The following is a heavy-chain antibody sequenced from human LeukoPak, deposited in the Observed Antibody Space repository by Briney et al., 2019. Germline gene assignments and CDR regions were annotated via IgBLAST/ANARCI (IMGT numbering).Heavy chain of an antibody. CDR1: GASISSSNYY. V-gene: IGHV4-39*01. D-gene: IGHD3-22*01. J-gene: IGHJ4*02. CDR3: ARHLPPKNFVYYDNSGLFDY. CDR2: IFYSGTT. Sequence: SETLSLTCTVSGASISSSNYYWGWIRQSPGKGLEWIGSIFYSGTTYYNPSLNSRVPIFVDPSNNQFSLRLSSVSPADTAVYYCARHLPPKNFVYYDNSGLFDYWGQGTQVTVSS.